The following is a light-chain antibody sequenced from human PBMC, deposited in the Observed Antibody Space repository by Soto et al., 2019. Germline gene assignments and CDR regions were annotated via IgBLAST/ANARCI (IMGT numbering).Light chain of an antibody. Sequence: DIQMTQSPSSLSASVGDRVIITCRASQDINNYLVWYQQKPGKVPKLLIYAASTLQSGVPSRFSASGSGTDFTLTISSLQPEDVATYYCQNYNGAPWTFGQGTKVDIK. V-gene: IGKV1-27*01. CDR1: QDINNY. CDR3: QNYNGAPWT. J-gene: IGKJ1*01. CDR2: AAS.